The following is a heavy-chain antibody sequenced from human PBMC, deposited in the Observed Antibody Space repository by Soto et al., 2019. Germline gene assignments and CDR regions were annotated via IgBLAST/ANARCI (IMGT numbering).Heavy chain of an antibody. CDR2: IYHSGST. D-gene: IGHD3-10*02. J-gene: IGHJ6*02. CDR1: CGSISSSNW. Sequence: SETRPLTCAVSCGSISSSNWWSWVRRPPGKGLEWIGEIYHSGSTNYNPSLKSRVTISVDKSKNQFSLKLSSVTAADTAVYYCASVRGGYYYAMDVWGQGTTVT. V-gene: IGHV4-4*02. CDR3: ASVRGGYYYAMDV.